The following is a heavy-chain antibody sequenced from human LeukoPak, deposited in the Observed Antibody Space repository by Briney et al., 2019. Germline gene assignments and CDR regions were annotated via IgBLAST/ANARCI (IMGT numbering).Heavy chain of an antibody. J-gene: IGHJ5*02. CDR2: LSDSGAST. Sequence: LAGGSLRLSCAASGFTFNKYAMTWVRQAPGQGLEWISGLSDSGASTFYAESVRGRFTISRDNSKNMLYLHINSLRAEDTAVYYCAKDACTGVWNIGDSWFDPWGQGTLVTVSS. V-gene: IGHV3-23*01. CDR1: GFTFNKYA. D-gene: IGHD2-8*02. CDR3: AKDACTGVWNIGDSWFDP.